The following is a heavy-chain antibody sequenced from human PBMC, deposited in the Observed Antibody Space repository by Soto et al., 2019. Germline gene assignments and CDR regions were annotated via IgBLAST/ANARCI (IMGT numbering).Heavy chain of an antibody. CDR2: INAGNGNT. D-gene: IGHD2-21*02. J-gene: IGHJ4*02. CDR3: ARSIVVVTAADY. CDR1: WYTFPSYA. Sequence: GASMKVSCKASWYTFPSYAMHLVRPAPGQRLEWMGWINAGNGNTKYSQKFQGRVTITRDTSASTAYMELSSLRSEDTAVYYCARSIVVVTAADYWGQGTLVTVSS. V-gene: IGHV1-3*01.